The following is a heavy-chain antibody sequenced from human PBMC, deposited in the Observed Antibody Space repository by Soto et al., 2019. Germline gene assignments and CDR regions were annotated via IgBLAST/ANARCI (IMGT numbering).Heavy chain of an antibody. CDR3: ARDSPGYSYGGTTGY. D-gene: IGHD5-18*01. CDR2: ISSRSSYI. V-gene: IGHV3-21*01. CDR1: GFTFSSHS. Sequence: GGSLRLSCAASGFTFSSHSMNWVRQAPGKGLEWVSSISSRSSYIYYADSVKGRFTIPRDNAKNSLYLQMNSLRAEDTAVYYCARDSPGYSYGGTTGYWGQGTLVTVSS. J-gene: IGHJ4*02.